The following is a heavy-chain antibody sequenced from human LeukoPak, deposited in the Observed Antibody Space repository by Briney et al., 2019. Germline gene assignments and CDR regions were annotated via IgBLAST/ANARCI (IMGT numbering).Heavy chain of an antibody. CDR2: ISSSGSTI. D-gene: IGHD4-11*01. CDR1: GFTFNSYW. V-gene: IGHV3-11*04. CDR3: ATAPWADYRD. Sequence: PGGSQRLSCAASGFTFNSYWMSWIRQAPGKGLEWVSYISSSGSTIYYADSVKGRFTISRDNAKNSLYLQMNSLRAEDTAVYYCATAPWADYRDWGQGTLVTVSS. J-gene: IGHJ4*02.